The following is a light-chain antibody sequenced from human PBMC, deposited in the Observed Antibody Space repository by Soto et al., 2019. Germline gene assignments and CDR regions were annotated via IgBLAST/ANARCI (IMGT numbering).Light chain of an antibody. CDR3: CSYAGSNTYV. J-gene: IGLJ1*01. CDR2: EGS. Sequence: QSALTQPASVSGSPGQSITISCTGTSGDVGNYNLVSWYQQHPGKAPKLMIYEGSKRPSGVSHRFSGFKSGNTASLTISGLQAEDEADYHCCSYAGSNTYVFGTGTKLTVL. V-gene: IGLV2-23*01. CDR1: SGDVGNYNL.